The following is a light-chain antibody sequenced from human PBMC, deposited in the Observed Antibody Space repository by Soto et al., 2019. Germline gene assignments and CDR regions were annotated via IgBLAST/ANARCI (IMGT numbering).Light chain of an antibody. CDR3: SSYTSSSIYVV. CDR1: SSDVGGYNY. V-gene: IGLV2-14*01. CDR2: DVS. J-gene: IGLJ2*01. Sequence: QSALTQPASVSGSPGQWITISCTGTSSDVGGYNYVSWYQQHPGKAPKLMIYDVSNRPSGVSNRFSGSKSGNTASLTISGLQAEDEADYYCSSYTSSSIYVVFGGGTKVTVL.